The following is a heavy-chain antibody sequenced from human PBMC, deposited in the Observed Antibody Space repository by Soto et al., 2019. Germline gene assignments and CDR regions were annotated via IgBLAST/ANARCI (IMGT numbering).Heavy chain of an antibody. Sequence: ASVKVSCKASGYTFTSYGISWVRQAPGQGLEWMGWISAYNGNTNYAQKLQGRVTMTTDTSTSTAYMELRSLRSDDTAVYYCARDLVVVAASGDHGNYWGQGTLVTVSS. CDR2: ISAYNGNT. CDR1: GYTFTSYG. CDR3: ARDLVVVAASGDHGNY. J-gene: IGHJ4*02. D-gene: IGHD2-15*01. V-gene: IGHV1-18*01.